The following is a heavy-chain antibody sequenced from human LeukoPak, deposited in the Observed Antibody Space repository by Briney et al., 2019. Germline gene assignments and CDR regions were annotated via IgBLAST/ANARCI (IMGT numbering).Heavy chain of an antibody. CDR1: GGTFSSYA. Sequence: ASVKVSCKASGGTFSSYAISWVRQAPGQGLEWMGGIIPIFGTANYAQKFQGRVTITRDTSASTAYMELSSLRSEDTAVYYCARVVWFGETGTGYGMDVWGQGTTVTVSS. CDR2: IIPIFGTA. V-gene: IGHV1-69*05. J-gene: IGHJ6*02. CDR3: ARVVWFGETGTGYGMDV. D-gene: IGHD3-10*01.